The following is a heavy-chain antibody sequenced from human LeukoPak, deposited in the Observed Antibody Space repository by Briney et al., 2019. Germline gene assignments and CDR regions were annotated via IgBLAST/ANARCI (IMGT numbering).Heavy chain of an antibody. CDR3: ARVSAYPNWFDP. D-gene: IGHD3-16*01. J-gene: IGHJ5*02. CDR1: GYTFTSYG. V-gene: IGHV1-18*01. CDR2: ISAYNGNT. Sequence: ASVKVSCKASGYTFTSYGISWVRQAPGQGLEWMGWISAYNGNTNYAQKLQGRVTMTTDTSTSTAYMELRSLRSDGTAVYYCARVSAYPNWFDPWGQGTLVTVSS.